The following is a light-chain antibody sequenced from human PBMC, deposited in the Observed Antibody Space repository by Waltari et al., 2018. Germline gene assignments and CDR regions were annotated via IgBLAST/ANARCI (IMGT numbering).Light chain of an antibody. CDR3: VTWDDSLTAWV. V-gene: IGLV1-44*01. J-gene: IGLJ3*02. CDR1: SANIGSAT. CDR2: SND. Sequence: QSVLTQPPSASATPGQRVTISCSGSSANIGSATVHWYQQLPGTAPKPLIYSNDQRPSGVPDRFSGSKSGTSASLAISGLQSEDEADYYCVTWDDSLTAWVFGGGTKVTVL.